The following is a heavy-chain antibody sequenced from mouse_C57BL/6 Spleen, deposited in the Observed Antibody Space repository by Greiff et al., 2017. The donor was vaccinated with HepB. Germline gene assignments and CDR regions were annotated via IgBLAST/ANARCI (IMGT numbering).Heavy chain of an antibody. CDR1: GYTFTSYW. D-gene: IGHD2-1*01. Sequence: VQLQQPGAELVRPGSSVKLSCKASGYTFTSYWMDWVKQRPGQGLEWIGNIYPSDSETHYNQKFKDKATLTVDKSSSTAYMQLSSLTSEDSAVYYCARVSYGNSYFDYWGQGTTLTVSS. CDR2: IYPSDSET. V-gene: IGHV1-61*01. CDR3: ARVSYGNSYFDY. J-gene: IGHJ2*01.